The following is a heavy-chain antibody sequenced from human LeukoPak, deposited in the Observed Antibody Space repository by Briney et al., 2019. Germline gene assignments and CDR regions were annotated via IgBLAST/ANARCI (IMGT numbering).Heavy chain of an antibody. CDR2: ISAYNGNT. J-gene: IGHJ4*02. V-gene: IGHV1-18*01. CDR1: GYTFTSYG. D-gene: IGHD3-9*01. Sequence: ASVKVSCKASGYTFTSYGISWVRQAPGQGLEWMGWISAYNGNTNYAQKLQGRVTMTTDTSTSTAYMELRSLRSDDTAVYYCARAPSDVLRYFDWSILWGQGTLVTVSS. CDR3: ARAPSDVLRYFDWSIL.